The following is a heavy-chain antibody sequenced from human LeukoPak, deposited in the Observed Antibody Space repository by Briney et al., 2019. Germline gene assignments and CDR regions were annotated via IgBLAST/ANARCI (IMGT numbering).Heavy chain of an antibody. CDR1: GFTFSSYG. J-gene: IGHJ4*02. CDR2: IWYDGSNK. Sequence: GGSLRLSCAASGFTFSSYGMHWVRQAPGKGLEWVAGIWYDGSNKYYADSVKGRFTISRDNSKNTLYLQMNSLRAEDTAVYYCAKNGVVVAAFYFDYWGQGTLVTVSS. V-gene: IGHV3-33*06. CDR3: AKNGVVVAAFYFDY. D-gene: IGHD2-15*01.